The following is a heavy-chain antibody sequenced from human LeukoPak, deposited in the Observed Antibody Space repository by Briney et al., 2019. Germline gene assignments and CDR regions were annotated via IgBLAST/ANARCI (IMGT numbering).Heavy chain of an antibody. J-gene: IGHJ3*02. CDR1: GFTFSSYE. CDR3: ARDWYDNSDAFDI. V-gene: IGHV3-21*05. D-gene: IGHD3-9*01. Sequence: PGGSLRLSCAASGFTFSSYEMNWVRQAPGKGLEWVSYISSSSSYIYYADSLKGRFTVSRDNAKNSLYLQMNSLRAVDTAVYFCARDWYDNSDAFDIWGQGTMVTVSS. CDR2: ISSSSSYI.